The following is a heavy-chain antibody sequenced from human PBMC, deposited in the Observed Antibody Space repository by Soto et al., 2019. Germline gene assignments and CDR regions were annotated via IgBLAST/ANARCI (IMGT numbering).Heavy chain of an antibody. J-gene: IGHJ5*02. CDR3: ARRQPYCSGGSCFVGFDP. Sequence: QVQLQESGPGLVKPSETLSLTCTVSGGSISSYYWSWIRQPPGKGLEWIGYIYYSGSTNYNPSLKSRVTISVDTSKNQFSLKLSSVTAADTAVYYCARRQPYCSGGSCFVGFDPWGQGTLVTVSS. CDR1: GGSISSYY. D-gene: IGHD2-15*01. CDR2: IYYSGST. V-gene: IGHV4-59*08.